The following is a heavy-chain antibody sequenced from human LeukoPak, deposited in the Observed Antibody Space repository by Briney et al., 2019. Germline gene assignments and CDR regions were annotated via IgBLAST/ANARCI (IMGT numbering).Heavy chain of an antibody. D-gene: IGHD1-26*01. CDR1: GYSFSAYY. V-gene: IGHV1-46*01. CDR3: ATSGSYHKYYFDY. Sequence: ASVKISCKASGYSFSAYYMHWVRQAPGQGLDWMGVINPSGGSTSYALKFQDRVTVSRDTSTSTVYMELNSLRSDDTAVYFCATSGSYHKYYFDYWGQGTLVTVSS. CDR2: INPSGGST. J-gene: IGHJ4*02.